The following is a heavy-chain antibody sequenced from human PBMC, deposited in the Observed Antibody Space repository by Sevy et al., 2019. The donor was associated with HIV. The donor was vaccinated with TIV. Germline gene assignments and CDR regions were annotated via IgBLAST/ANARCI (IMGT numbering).Heavy chain of an antibody. D-gene: IGHD2-8*01. CDR2: IIPIRGTV. Sequence: ASVKVSCKASGGTFSSYGISWVRQAPGQGLEWMGGIIPIRGTVNYAQKFQGRVTITADESTKTAYMELSSLRSEDTAVYYCARGGGNGGYYFDYWGQETLVTVSS. J-gene: IGHJ4*02. CDR3: ARGGGNGGYYFDY. CDR1: GGTFSSYG. V-gene: IGHV1-69*13.